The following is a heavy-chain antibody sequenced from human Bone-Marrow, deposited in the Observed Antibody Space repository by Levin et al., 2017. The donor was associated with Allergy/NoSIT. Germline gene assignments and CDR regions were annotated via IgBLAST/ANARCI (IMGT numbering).Heavy chain of an antibody. Sequence: GESLKISCKASGYTFTDYVMHWMRQAPGQRLEWVGWISAGDGNTRYSQNFQGRVTITKDTSASTAYMELSSLKSEDTAVYYCARDYSYDRSAHFEDWGQGTLVTVSS. CDR1: GYTFTDYV. V-gene: IGHV1-3*01. CDR2: ISAGDGNT. CDR3: ARDYSYDRSAHFED. D-gene: IGHD3-22*01. J-gene: IGHJ4*02.